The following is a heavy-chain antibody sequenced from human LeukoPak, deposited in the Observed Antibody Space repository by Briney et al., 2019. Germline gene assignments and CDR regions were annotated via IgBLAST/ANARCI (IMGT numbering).Heavy chain of an antibody. J-gene: IGHJ4*02. CDR1: GFTFSSYW. D-gene: IGHD6-19*01. CDR3: AREDSSGPLGY. CDR2: IKGDGSEK. V-gene: IGHV3-7*01. Sequence: GGSLRLSCAASGFTFSSYWMTWVRQAPGKGLEWVANIKGDGSEKHYVDSVKGRFTISRDSAKNSLFLQMNSLRAEDTAVYYCAREDSSGPLGYWGQGTLVTVSS.